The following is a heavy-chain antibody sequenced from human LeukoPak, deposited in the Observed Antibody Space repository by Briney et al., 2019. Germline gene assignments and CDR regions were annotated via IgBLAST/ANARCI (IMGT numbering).Heavy chain of an antibody. CDR2: ISSSSSYI. Sequence: GGSLRLSCAASGFTFSSYSMNWVRQAPGKGLEWVSSISSSSSYIYYADSVKGRFTISRDNAKNSLYLQMNSLRAGDTAVYYCASGDYYDSSGYYGFYFQHWGQGTLVTVSS. CDR1: GFTFSSYS. J-gene: IGHJ1*01. D-gene: IGHD3-22*01. V-gene: IGHV3-21*01. CDR3: ASGDYYDSSGYYGFYFQH.